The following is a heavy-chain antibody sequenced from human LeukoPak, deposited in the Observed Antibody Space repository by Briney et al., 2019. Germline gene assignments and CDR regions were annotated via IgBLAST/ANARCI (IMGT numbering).Heavy chain of an antibody. J-gene: IGHJ4*02. CDR1: GGTFSSYA. CDR3: SRADDYYDSSGYYLTLDY. CDR2: IIPIFGTA. V-gene: IGHV1-69*06. D-gene: IGHD3-22*01. Sequence: EASVKVSCKASGGTFSSYAISWVRQAPGQGLEWMGGIIPIFGTANYAQKFQGRVTITADKSTSTAYMELSSLRSEDKAVYYWSRADDYYDSSGYYLTLDYWGQGTLVTVSS.